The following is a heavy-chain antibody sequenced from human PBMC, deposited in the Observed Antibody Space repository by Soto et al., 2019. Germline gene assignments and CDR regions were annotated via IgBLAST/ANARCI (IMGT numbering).Heavy chain of an antibody. CDR3: ARWNYYASGMDY. V-gene: IGHV4-39*02. D-gene: IGHD3-10*01. J-gene: IGHJ4*02. CDR2: VYYNGNT. CDR1: GGSISSSSYY. Sequence: QLQLQESGPGLVKPSETLSLTCTVSGGSISSSSYYWGWIRQSPGKGLEWIGTVYYNGNTYYNPSLKSRVTVSGATSNKHFSLKLSSVTPADTAVYYCARWNYYASGMDYWGQGTLVTVSS.